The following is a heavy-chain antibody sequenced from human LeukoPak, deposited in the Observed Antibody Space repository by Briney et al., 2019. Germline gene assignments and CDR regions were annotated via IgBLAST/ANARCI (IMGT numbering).Heavy chain of an antibody. D-gene: IGHD3-22*01. CDR3: ARDKSGNHYYDSSGYYPFDY. J-gene: IGHJ4*02. CDR2: ISHDDSNK. Sequence: GGSLRLSCVASGFTFSSYGMHWVRQAPGKGLEWVAVISHDDSNKYYADSVKGRFTISRDNAKNSLYLQMNSLRAEDTAVYYCARDKSGNHYYDSSGYYPFDYWGQGTLVTVSS. CDR1: GFTFSSYG. V-gene: IGHV3-30*03.